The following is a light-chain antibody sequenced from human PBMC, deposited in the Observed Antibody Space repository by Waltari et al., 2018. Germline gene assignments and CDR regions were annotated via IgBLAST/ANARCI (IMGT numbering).Light chain of an antibody. Sequence: VLTQSPATLPLSPGATATLSCRASQGVSMYLAWYQHRPGQGPRLLIYDATNRATGIPARFGGSGSGTDFTLTISSLDPEDFAVYFCQQRSNWPMTFGGGTKVEIK. V-gene: IGKV3-11*01. CDR3: QQRSNWPMT. J-gene: IGKJ4*01. CDR2: DAT. CDR1: QGVSMY.